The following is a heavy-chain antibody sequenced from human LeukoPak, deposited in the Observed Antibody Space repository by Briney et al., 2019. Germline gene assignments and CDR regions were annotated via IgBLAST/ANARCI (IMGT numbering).Heavy chain of an antibody. CDR2: IYHSGST. CDR3: ARVISAIVVVTAYETFGAFDI. CDR1: GYSISSGYC. J-gene: IGHJ3*02. D-gene: IGHD2-21*02. V-gene: IGHV4-38-2*02. Sequence: SETLSLTCTVSGYSISSGYCWGWIRQPPGKGLEWIGSIYHSGSTYYNPSLKSRVTISVDTSKNQFSLKLSSVTAADTAVYYCARVISAIVVVTAYETFGAFDIWGQGTMVTVSS.